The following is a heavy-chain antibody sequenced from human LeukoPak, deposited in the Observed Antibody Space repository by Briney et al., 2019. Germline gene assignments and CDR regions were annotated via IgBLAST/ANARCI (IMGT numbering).Heavy chain of an antibody. D-gene: IGHD5-24*01. V-gene: IGHV5-51*01. CDR3: AIINHPDGRVY. CDR2: IYAGNSDA. CDR1: GYSFTSYW. Sequence: GASLKISCKGSGYSFTSYWIGWVRQLPGKGLEWTAIIYAGNSDAKYSPSFQGQVSISTDSSISTAYLHWSSLKASDTAIYYCAIINHPDGRVYWGQGTLVTVSS. J-gene: IGHJ4*02.